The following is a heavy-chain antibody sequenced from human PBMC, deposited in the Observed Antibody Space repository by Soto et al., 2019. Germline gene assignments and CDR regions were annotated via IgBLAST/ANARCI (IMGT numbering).Heavy chain of an antibody. CDR2: ISAYNGNT. Sequence: QVQLVQSGAEVKKPGASVKVSCKASGYTFTSYGISWVRQAPGQGLEWMGWISAYNGNTNYAQKLQGRVTMTTDTSTSTAYLELRSLRSDDTAVYYCARLYCSGGICYSSYYYYDGMDVWGQGTTVTVSS. CDR3: ARLYCSGGICYSSYYYYDGMDV. D-gene: IGHD2-15*01. CDR1: GYTFTSYG. J-gene: IGHJ6*02. V-gene: IGHV1-18*01.